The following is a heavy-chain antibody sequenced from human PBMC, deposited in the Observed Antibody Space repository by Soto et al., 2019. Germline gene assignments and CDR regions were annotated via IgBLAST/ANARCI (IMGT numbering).Heavy chain of an antibody. Sequence: QVQLVQSGAEVKKPGSSVKVSCKASRGTFSSYAISWVRQAPGQGLEWMGGIIPIFGTANYAQKFQGRVTITADESTSTAYMELSSLRSEDTAVYYCARRGTDSSGYYYVDYWGQGTLVTVSS. D-gene: IGHD3-22*01. CDR3: ARRGTDSSGYYYVDY. J-gene: IGHJ4*02. CDR2: IIPIFGTA. V-gene: IGHV1-69*01. CDR1: RGTFSSYA.